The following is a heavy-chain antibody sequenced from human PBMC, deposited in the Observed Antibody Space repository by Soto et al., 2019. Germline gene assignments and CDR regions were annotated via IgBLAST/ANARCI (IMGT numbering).Heavy chain of an antibody. CDR1: GFTFSSYA. CDR3: AKDVLVVGNYYYGMDV. CDR2: ISGSGGST. J-gene: IGHJ6*02. Sequence: EVQLLESGGGLVQPGGSLRLSCAASGFTFSSYAMSWVRQAPGKGLEWVSAISGSGGSTYYADSVKGRFTISRDNSKNTLYLQMNSLRAEDTAVYYCAKDVLVVGNYYYGMDVWGQGTTVTVSS. V-gene: IGHV3-23*01. D-gene: IGHD2-8*02.